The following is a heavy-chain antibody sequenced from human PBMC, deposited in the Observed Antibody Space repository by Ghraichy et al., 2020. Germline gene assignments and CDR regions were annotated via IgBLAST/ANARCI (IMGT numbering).Heavy chain of an antibody. CDR3: TTDYSNYDFDY. CDR1: GFTFSNVW. Sequence: GGSLRLSCAASGFTFSNVWMSWVRQAPGKGLEWVGLIHANIDDGTAEYAAPVKGRFTISRDDSNSTLYLQMNSLKIEDTAVYYCTTDYSNYDFDYWGQGTLVTVSS. D-gene: IGHD4-11*01. CDR2: IHANIDDGTA. J-gene: IGHJ4*02. V-gene: IGHV3-15*01.